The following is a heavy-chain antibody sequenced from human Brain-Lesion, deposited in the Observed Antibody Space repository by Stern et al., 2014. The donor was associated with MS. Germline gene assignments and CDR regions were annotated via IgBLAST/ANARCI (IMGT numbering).Heavy chain of an antibody. CDR3: ARGRVVPGFQYYATDV. V-gene: IGHV4-61*02. CDR1: GGSISSGGYY. D-gene: IGHD2-2*01. CDR2: IFNSGTP. J-gene: IGHJ6*02. Sequence: VQLVESGPGLVKPSQTLSLSCTVSGGSISSGGYYWSWIRQPAGKGLEWIGRIFNSGTPSYTPPLKSRVTISIDTSKNQFSLGLTSMTAADTAVYYCARGRVVPGFQYYATDVWGQGTTVIVSS.